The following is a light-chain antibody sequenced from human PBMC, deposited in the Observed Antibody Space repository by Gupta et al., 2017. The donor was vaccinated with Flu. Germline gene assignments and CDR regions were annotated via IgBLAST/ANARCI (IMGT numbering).Light chain of an antibody. CDR2: KIS. CDR3: KHELRCPWT. J-gene: IGKJ1*01. CDR1: QRRVHSDGNTY. Sequence: DVVMTQSPLFLPVTLGQPASISCRSSQRRVHSDGNTYLHWFQQRPGQAPRRLIYKISNRDYGVPDRFSGSGYGTEFTLKISRGEAEDVGIYYCKHELRCPWTFGQGTXVEIK. V-gene: IGKV2-30*02.